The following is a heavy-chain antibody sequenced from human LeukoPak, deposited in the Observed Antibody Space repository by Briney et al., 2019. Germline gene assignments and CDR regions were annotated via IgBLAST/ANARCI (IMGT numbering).Heavy chain of an antibody. D-gene: IGHD3-9*01. CDR2: IYTSGST. CDR1: GGSISSGSYY. CDR3: ARGDEILTGYCPFDY. Sequence: SQTLSLTCTVSGGSISSGSYYWSWIRQPAGKGLEWIGRIYTSGSTNYNPSLKSRVTISVDTSKNQFSLKLTSVTAADTAVYYCARGDEILTGYCPFDYWGQGTLVTVSS. J-gene: IGHJ4*02. V-gene: IGHV4-61*02.